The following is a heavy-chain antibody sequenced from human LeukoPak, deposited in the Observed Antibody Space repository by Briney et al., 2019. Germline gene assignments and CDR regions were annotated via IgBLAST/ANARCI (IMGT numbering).Heavy chain of an antibody. J-gene: IGHJ5*02. D-gene: IGHD1-26*01. V-gene: IGHV3-21*01. CDR2: ISSSSSYI. CDR3: ASAPLVGATTGWFDP. CDR1: GFTFSRYS. Sequence: GGSLRLSCAASGFTFSRYSMSWVRQAPGKGLEWVSSISSSSSYIYYADSVKGRFTISRDNAKNSLYLQMNSLRAEDTALYYCASAPLVGATTGWFDPWGQGTLVTVSS.